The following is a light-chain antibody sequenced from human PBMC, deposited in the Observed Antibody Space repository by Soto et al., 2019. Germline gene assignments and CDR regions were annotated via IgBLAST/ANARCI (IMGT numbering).Light chain of an antibody. V-gene: IGKV1-39*01. Sequence: DNDMAQSPSFPSGSVGGIVTNPWRASQSISSYLNWYQQKPGKAPKLLIYAASSLQSGVPSRFSGSGSGTDFTLTISSLQPEDFATYYCQQSYRGINVGQGTRLEIK. J-gene: IGKJ5*01. CDR1: QSISSY. CDR3: QQSYRGIN. CDR2: AAS.